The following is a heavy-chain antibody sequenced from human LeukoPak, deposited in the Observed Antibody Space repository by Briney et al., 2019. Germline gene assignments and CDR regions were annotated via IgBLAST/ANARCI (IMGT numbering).Heavy chain of an antibody. CDR3: AKSNGYGLVDI. V-gene: IGHV4-39*07. Sequence: SETLSLTCTVSGGSISNYYWGWIRQPPGKGLEWIGNIFYSGSTYYSPSLRSRVIISLDTSRNQFSLKLNSVTAADTAVYYCAKSNGYGLVDIWGQGTMVTVSS. CDR2: IFYSGST. J-gene: IGHJ3*02. CDR1: GGSISNYY. D-gene: IGHD3-10*01.